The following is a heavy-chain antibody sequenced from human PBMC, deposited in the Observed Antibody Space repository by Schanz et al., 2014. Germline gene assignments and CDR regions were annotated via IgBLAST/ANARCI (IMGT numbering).Heavy chain of an antibody. CDR1: GFIFRSFG. V-gene: IGHV3-30*19. CDR3: ARIGGSVFDY. CDR2: VPFDGSQK. D-gene: IGHD3-10*01. J-gene: IGHJ4*02. Sequence: QGQLVESGGGVVQPGKSLRLSCATSGFIFRSFGIHWVRQAPGKGLEWVAFVPFDGSQKFYADSVKGRFTISRDNSKNSLYLQMNSLRAEDTAVYYCARIGGSVFDYWAQGTLVTVSA.